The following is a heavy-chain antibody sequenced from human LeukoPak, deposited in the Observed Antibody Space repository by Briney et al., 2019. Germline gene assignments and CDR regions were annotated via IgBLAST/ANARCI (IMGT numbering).Heavy chain of an antibody. Sequence: SETLSLTCTVSGGSISSYYWSWIRQPAGKGLEWIGRIYTSGSTNYNPSLKSRVTISVDTSKNQFSLKLSSVTAADTAVYYCAGGARGRIAAAGTINWFDPWGQGTLVTVSS. D-gene: IGHD6-13*01. CDR1: GGSISSYY. CDR2: IYTSGST. CDR3: AGGARGRIAAAGTINWFDP. V-gene: IGHV4-4*07. J-gene: IGHJ5*02.